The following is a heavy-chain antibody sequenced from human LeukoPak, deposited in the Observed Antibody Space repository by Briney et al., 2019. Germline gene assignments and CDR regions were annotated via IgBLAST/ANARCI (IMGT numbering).Heavy chain of an antibody. CDR1: GDSVSSISAA. Sequence: PSQTLSLTCAISGDSVSSISAAWNWIRQSPSRGPEWLGRTYYRSKWYYDYAVAVKSRISINPDTSKNQFSLQLSSVTPEDTAVYYCARDPVGGSTIFDYWGQGTLVTVSS. V-gene: IGHV6-1*01. D-gene: IGHD1-26*01. CDR3: ARDPVGGSTIFDY. CDR2: TYYRSKWYY. J-gene: IGHJ4*02.